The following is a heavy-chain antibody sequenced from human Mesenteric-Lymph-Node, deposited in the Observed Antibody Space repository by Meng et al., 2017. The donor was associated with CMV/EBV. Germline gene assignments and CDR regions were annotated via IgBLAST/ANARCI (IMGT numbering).Heavy chain of an antibody. CDR1: GFTFSTYW. CDR3: ARSSGWRIYYFDY. D-gene: IGHD6-19*01. CDR2: IDSDGMTT. Sequence: GESLKISCEASGFTFSTYWLHWVRQAPGKGPGWVARIDSDGMTTNYAASVRGRFTISRDNAKNTLYLQMNSLRAGDTAVYYCARSSGWRIYYFDYWGQGTVVTVSS. V-gene: IGHV3-74*01. J-gene: IGHJ4*02.